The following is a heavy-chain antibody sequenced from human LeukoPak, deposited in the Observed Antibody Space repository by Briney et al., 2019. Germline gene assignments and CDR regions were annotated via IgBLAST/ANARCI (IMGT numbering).Heavy chain of an antibody. J-gene: IGHJ4*02. CDR3: ARTVRGVPLDY. V-gene: IGHV1-46*01. CDR1: GYTFTSYY. D-gene: IGHD3-10*01. CDR2: INPSGGST. Sequence: ASVKVSCKASGYTFTSYYMHWVRQAPGQGLEWMGIINPSGGSTSYAQKFQGRVTMTRDTSTSTVYMELSSLGSEDTAVYYCARTVRGVPLDYWGQGTLVTVSS.